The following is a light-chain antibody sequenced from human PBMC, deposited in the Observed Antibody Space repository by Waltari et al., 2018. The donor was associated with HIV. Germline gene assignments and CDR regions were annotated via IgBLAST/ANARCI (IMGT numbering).Light chain of an antibody. Sequence: QSALTPPGSVSGPPGQSVTIPCTGTSSDVGAFNSVSWYQQHPRKAPKLMIYDVTKRPSGVPDRFSGSKSGNTASLTISGLQADDEADYYCCSYAGNYTLIFGGGTKLTVL. J-gene: IGLJ2*01. CDR1: SSDVGAFNS. V-gene: IGLV2-11*01. CDR2: DVT. CDR3: CSYAGNYTLI.